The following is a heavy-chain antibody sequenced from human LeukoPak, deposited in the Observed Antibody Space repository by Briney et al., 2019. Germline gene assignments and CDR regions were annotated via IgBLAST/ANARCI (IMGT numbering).Heavy chain of an antibody. D-gene: IGHD1-1*01. J-gene: IGHJ4*02. Sequence: GGSLRLSCAASGFTFSSYAIHWVRQAPGKGLEWVAVISYDGSNKYYADSVKGRFTISRDDSKNTLYLQMNSLRVEDTAVYYCARGPWNDHYFDYWGQGTLVTVSS. V-gene: IGHV3-30-3*01. CDR2: ISYDGSNK. CDR1: GFTFSSYA. CDR3: ARGPWNDHYFDY.